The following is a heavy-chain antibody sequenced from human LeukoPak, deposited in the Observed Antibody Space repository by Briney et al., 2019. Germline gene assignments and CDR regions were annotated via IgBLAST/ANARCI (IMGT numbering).Heavy chain of an antibody. CDR3: ALRPSPYSSSWDVFDY. V-gene: IGHV4-61*01. D-gene: IGHD6-13*01. J-gene: IGHJ4*02. Sequence: PSDPLSLTCTVSGRSVSSGRYYWSWIRQPPGKGLERFGYIYYSGSTNYNPSLKSRVTISVDTSKNQFSLKLSSVTAADTAVYYCALRPSPYSSSWDVFDYWGQGTLVTVSS. CDR1: GRSVSSGRYY. CDR2: IYYSGST.